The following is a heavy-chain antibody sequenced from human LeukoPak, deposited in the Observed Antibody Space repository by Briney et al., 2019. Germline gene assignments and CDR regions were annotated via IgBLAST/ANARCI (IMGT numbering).Heavy chain of an antibody. D-gene: IGHD3-22*01. CDR1: GFTFSSYA. CDR3: AKGFGTRYYDSSGYYPAIGAFDI. V-gene: IGHV3-23*01. CDR2: ISGSGGST. Sequence: PGGSLRLSCADSGFTFSSYAMSWVRQAPGKGLEWVSGISGSGGSTSYADFVKGRFSISRDNSKNTLYLQMNSLRAEDTAVYYCAKGFGTRYYDSSGYYPAIGAFDIWGQGTMVTVSS. J-gene: IGHJ3*02.